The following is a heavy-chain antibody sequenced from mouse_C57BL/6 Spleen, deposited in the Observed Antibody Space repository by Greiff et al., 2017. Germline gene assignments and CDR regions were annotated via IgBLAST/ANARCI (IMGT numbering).Heavy chain of an antibody. D-gene: IGHD2-5*01. CDR2: INPNNGGT. Sequence: VQLQQSGPELVKPGASVKISCKASGYTFTDYYMNWVKQSHGKSLEWIGDINPNNGGTSYNQKLKGKATLTVDKSSSTAYMELRSLTSEYSAVYYCARNTIVTGYYFDYWGQGTTLTVSS. CDR1: GYTFTDYY. CDR3: ARNTIVTGYYFDY. V-gene: IGHV1-26*01. J-gene: IGHJ2*01.